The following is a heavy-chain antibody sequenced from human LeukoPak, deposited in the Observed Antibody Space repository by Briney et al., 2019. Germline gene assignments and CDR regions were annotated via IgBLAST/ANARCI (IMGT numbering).Heavy chain of an antibody. CDR3: AKDGLVGFVLPSAFDI. CDR2: ISGSGGST. CDR1: GFTFSSYA. V-gene: IGHV3-23*01. J-gene: IGHJ3*02. D-gene: IGHD2-15*01. Sequence: GGSLRLSCAASGFTFSSYAMSWVRQAPGKGLEWVSAISGSGGSTYYADSVKGRFTISRDNSKNTLYLQMNSLRAEDTAVYYCAKDGLVGFVLPSAFDIWGQGTMVTVSS.